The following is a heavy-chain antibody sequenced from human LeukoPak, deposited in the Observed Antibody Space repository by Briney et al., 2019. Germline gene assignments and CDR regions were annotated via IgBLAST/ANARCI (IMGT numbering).Heavy chain of an antibody. CDR3: AKVAPYCSSTNCYHSPYYGMDV. J-gene: IGHJ6*02. Sequence: GGSLRLSCAVSGFTVSTYNMHWVRQAPGKGLEWVVLISKDGSNKYYADSAKGRFTISRDSSKDTLYLQMNSLRVEDTAVYYCAKVAPYCSSTNCYHSPYYGMDVWGQGTTVAVSS. D-gene: IGHD2-2*01. CDR2: ISKDGSNK. V-gene: IGHV3-30*18. CDR1: GFTVSTYN.